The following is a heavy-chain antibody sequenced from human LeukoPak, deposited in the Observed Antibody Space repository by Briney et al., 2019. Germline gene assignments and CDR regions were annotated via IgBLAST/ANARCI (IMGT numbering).Heavy chain of an antibody. CDR2: IYYSGST. J-gene: IGHJ5*02. D-gene: IGHD3-16*01. V-gene: IGHV4-31*03. CDR1: GGSISSGGYY. CDR3: ARSKKVMNWFDP. Sequence: SRTLSLTCTVSGGSISSGGYYWSWLGPHPGKGLEWIGYIYYSGSTYYNPSLKSRVTISVDTSKNQFSLKLSSVTAADTAVYYCARSKKVMNWFDPWGQGTLVTVSS.